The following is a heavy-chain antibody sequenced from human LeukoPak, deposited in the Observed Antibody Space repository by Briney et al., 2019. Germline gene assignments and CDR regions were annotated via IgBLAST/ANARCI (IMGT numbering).Heavy chain of an antibody. CDR2: VYHSGSQ. V-gene: IGHV4-39*07. Sequence: SETLSLTCSVSGGSISGSHYYWRWMRQPPGKGQEWNGSVYHSGSQYYDPSLENRVTMSVHTPKNQFSLTLTPVTAADLAFFYWSILPASHTYFCDTVGYYRPRLHWGRGTLVTGSS. CDR1: GGSISGSHYY. CDR3: SILPASHTYFCDTVGYYRPRLH. D-gene: IGHD3-22*01. J-gene: IGHJ4*02.